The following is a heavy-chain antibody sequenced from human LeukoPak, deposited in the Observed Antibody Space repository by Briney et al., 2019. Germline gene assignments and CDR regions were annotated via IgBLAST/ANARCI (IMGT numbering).Heavy chain of an antibody. V-gene: IGHV1-18*01. J-gene: IGHJ4*02. CDR3: ARSDSGWYYFDY. CDR1: GYTFSSYG. Sequence: GASVKVSCKASGYTFSSYGISGGRKGPGPRAEGMGWISAYNGNTNYAQKLQGSVTMTTDTSTSTAYMELRSLRSDDTAVYYCARSDSGWYYFDYWGQGTLVTVSS. CDR2: ISAYNGNT. D-gene: IGHD6-19*01.